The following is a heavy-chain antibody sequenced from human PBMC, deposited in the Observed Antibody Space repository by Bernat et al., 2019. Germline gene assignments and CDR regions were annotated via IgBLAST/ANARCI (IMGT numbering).Heavy chain of an antibody. CDR3: ATAHYYDSSEYYYGMDV. J-gene: IGHJ6*02. D-gene: IGHD3-22*01. CDR2: FDPEDGET. V-gene: IGHV1-24*01. CDR1: GYTLTELS. Sequence: QVQLVQFGAEVKKPGASVKVSCKASGYTLTELSMHWVRQAPGKGLEWMGGFDPEDGETIYAQKFQGRVTMTEDTSTDTAYMELSSLRSEDTAVYYCATAHYYDSSEYYYGMDVWGQGTTVTVSS.